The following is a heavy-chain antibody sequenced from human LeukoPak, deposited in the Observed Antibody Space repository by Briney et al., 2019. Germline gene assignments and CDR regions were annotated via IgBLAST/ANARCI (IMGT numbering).Heavy chain of an antibody. CDR3: ARDQAIVGATPFDY. J-gene: IGHJ4*02. Sequence: GGSLRLFCAASGFTFSSYSMNWVRQAPGKGLEWVSSISSSSSYIYYADSVKGRFTISRDNAKNSLYLQMNSLRAEDTAVYYCARDQAIVGATPFDYWGQGTLVTVSS. V-gene: IGHV3-21*01. CDR2: ISSSSSYI. CDR1: GFTFSSYS. D-gene: IGHD1-26*01.